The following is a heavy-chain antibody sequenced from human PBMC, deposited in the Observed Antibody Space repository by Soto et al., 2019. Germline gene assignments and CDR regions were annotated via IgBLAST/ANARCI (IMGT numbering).Heavy chain of an antibody. CDR2: IYYSGST. D-gene: IGHD1-7*01. CDR3: ARAWYNWNYVFDY. J-gene: IGHJ4*02. Sequence: SETLSLTCTVSGGSISSGDYYWSWIRQPPGKGLEWIGYIYYSGSTYYNPSLKSRVTISVDTSKNQFSLKLSSVTAADTAVYYCARAWYNWNYVFDYWGQGTVVTVSS. CDR1: GGSISSGDYY. V-gene: IGHV4-30-4*01.